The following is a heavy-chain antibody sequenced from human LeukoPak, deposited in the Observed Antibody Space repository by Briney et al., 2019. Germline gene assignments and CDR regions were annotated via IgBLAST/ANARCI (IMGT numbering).Heavy chain of an antibody. D-gene: IGHD3-3*01. CDR2: INHSGSA. Sequence: SETLSLTCAVYGGSFSGYYRSWIRQPPGKGLEWIGEINHSGSANYNPSLKSRVTISVDTSKNQFSLKLRSVTAADTAVYYCARGEWRHGMDVWGQGTTVTVSS. J-gene: IGHJ6*02. V-gene: IGHV4-34*01. CDR1: GGSFSGYY. CDR3: ARGEWRHGMDV.